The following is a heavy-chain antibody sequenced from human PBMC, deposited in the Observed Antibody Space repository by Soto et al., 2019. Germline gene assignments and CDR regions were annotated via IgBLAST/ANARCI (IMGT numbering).Heavy chain of an antibody. CDR1: AFSFSTYA. CDR3: ARIFLGGNCYDH. V-gene: IGHV3-30-3*01. J-gene: IGHJ4*02. CDR2: ISYDGSNK. D-gene: IGHD2-15*01. Sequence: GGSLRLSCAASAFSFSTYAMHWVRQAPGKGLEWVAAISYDGSNKNYADSVRGRFTISRDNSKNTLHLQMNSLRAEDSAIYYCARIFLGGNCYDHRGKGTLVTVSS.